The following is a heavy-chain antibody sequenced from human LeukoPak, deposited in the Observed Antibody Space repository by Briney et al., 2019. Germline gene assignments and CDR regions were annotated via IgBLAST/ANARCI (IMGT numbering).Heavy chain of an antibody. CDR1: GGSVSSGSYY. CDR3: ARESGGCSGGSCYFGAFDI. V-gene: IGHV4-61*01. D-gene: IGHD2-15*01. Sequence: PSETLSLTCTVSGGSVSSGSYYWSWIRQPPGKGLEWIGYIYYSGSTNYNPSLKSRVTISVDTSKNQFSLKLSSVTAADTAVYYCARESGGCSGGSCYFGAFDIWGQGTMVTVSS. J-gene: IGHJ3*02. CDR2: IYYSGST.